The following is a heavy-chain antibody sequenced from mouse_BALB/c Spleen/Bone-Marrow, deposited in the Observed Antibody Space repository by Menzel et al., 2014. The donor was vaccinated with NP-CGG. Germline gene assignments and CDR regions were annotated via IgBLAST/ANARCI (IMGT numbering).Heavy chain of an antibody. D-gene: IGHD2-10*02. CDR1: GYAFSSSW. V-gene: IGHV1-82*01. CDR3: AYANYYAMDY. CDR2: IYPGDGDT. Sequence: SGPELVKPGASVKISCKASGYAFSSSWMNWVKQRPGRGLEWIGRIYPGDGDTNYNGKFKGKATLTADKSSSTAYMQLSSLTSVDSAVYFCAYANYYAMDYWGQGTSVTVSS. J-gene: IGHJ4*01.